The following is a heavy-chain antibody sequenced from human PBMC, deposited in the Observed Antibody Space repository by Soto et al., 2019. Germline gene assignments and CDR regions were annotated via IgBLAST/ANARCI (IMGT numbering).Heavy chain of an antibody. V-gene: IGHV1-3*01. Sequence: ASVKVSCKASGYTFTSYAMHWVRQAPGQRLEWMGWINAGNGNTKYSQKFQGRVTITRDTSASTAYMELSSLRSEGTAVYYCARSLGRIVVVITTALGYWGQGTLVTVSS. CDR1: GYTFTSYA. CDR2: INAGNGNT. CDR3: ARSLGRIVVVITTALGY. J-gene: IGHJ4*02. D-gene: IGHD3-22*01.